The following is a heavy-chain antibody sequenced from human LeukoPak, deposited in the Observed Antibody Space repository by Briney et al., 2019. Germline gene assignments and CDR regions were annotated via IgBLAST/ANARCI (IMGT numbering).Heavy chain of an antibody. V-gene: IGHV3-74*01. J-gene: IGHJ4*02. D-gene: IGHD3-22*01. CDR3: ARGPYYYDSSGYYPFDY. CDR2: INSDGSST. Sequence: GGSLRLSCAASGFTLSSYWMHWVRQAPGKGLVRVPRINSDGSSTSYADSVKGRFTISRDNAKNTLYLQMNSLRAEDTAVYYCARGPYYYDSSGYYPFDYWGQGTLVTVSS. CDR1: GFTLSSYW.